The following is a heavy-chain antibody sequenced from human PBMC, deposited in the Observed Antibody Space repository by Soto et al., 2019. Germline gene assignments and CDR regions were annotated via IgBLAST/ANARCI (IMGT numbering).Heavy chain of an antibody. D-gene: IGHD6-19*01. Sequence: QVQLVQSGAEVKKPGASVTVSCKTSGYTFSNYGINWVRQAPGQGLEWMGWISGYNGNTNYAQTVQGRGTMTTDTSTGTVYMELRSLKSDDTAIYYCSRFIMVGGWFDPNYYHGMDVWGQGTTVTGSS. CDR3: SRFIMVGGWFDPNYYHGMDV. V-gene: IGHV1-18*01. CDR1: GYTFSNYG. J-gene: IGHJ6*02. CDR2: ISGYNGNT.